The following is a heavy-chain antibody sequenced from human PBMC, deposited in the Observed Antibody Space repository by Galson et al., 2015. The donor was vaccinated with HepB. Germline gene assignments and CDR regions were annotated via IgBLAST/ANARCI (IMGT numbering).Heavy chain of an antibody. CDR2: TFYRSKWYN. J-gene: IGHJ4*02. Sequence: CAISGDSVSSNSATWNWIRQSPSGGLEWLGRTFYRSKWYNDYALSVKSRIAINPDTSKNQFSLQLNSVSPEDTAVYYCARQSPTYEYDSSGYIDYWGQGTLVTVSS. CDR1: GDSVSSNSAT. V-gene: IGHV6-1*01. CDR3: ARQSPTYEYDSSGYIDY. D-gene: IGHD3-22*01.